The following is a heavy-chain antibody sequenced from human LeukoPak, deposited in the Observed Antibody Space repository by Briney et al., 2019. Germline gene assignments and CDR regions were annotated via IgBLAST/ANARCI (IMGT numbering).Heavy chain of an antibody. D-gene: IGHD7-27*01. CDR1: GGSISSYY. V-gene: IGHV4-59*01. Sequence: SETLSLTCTVSGGSISSYYWSWIRQPPGKGLEWIGYIYYSGSTNYNPSLKSRVTISVDTSKNQFSLKLSSVTAADTAVYYCAGSRKLTGDLDYWGQGTLVTVSS. CDR2: IYYSGST. J-gene: IGHJ4*02. CDR3: AGSRKLTGDLDY.